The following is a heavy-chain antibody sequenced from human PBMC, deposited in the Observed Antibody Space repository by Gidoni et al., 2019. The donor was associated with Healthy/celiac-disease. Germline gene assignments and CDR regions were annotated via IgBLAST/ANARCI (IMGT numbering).Heavy chain of an antibody. V-gene: IGHV3-33*01. Sequence: QVQLVESGGGVVQPGRSLRLSCAASGFTFSTYCMHCVRQAPGKGLGWVAGIGYDVSNKYYADSVKGRFTISRDNSKNTLYLQMNSLRAEDRAVYYCARDRFGGGAVAEIDYWGQGTLVTVSS. J-gene: IGHJ4*02. CDR3: ARDRFGGGAVAEIDY. CDR1: GFTFSTYC. D-gene: IGHD6-19*01. CDR2: IGYDVSNK.